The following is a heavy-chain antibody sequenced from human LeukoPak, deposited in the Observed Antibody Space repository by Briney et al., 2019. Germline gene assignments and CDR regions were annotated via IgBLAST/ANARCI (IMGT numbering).Heavy chain of an antibody. Sequence: ASVKVSCKASGGTFSSYAISWVRQAPGQGLEWMGRIIPILGIANYAQKFQGRVTITADKSTSTAYMELSSLRSEDTAVYYCAREVGAYEGRFDPWGQGTLVTVSS. V-gene: IGHV1-69*04. D-gene: IGHD1-26*01. CDR1: GGTFSSYA. CDR2: IIPILGIA. J-gene: IGHJ5*02. CDR3: AREVGAYEGRFDP.